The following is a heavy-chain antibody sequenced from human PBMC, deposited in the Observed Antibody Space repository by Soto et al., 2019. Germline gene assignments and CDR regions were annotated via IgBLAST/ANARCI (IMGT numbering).Heavy chain of an antibody. V-gene: IGHV1-2*04. CDR1: GYTFTGYY. D-gene: IGHD3-3*01. J-gene: IGHJ6*03. Sequence: ASVTVSCKTSGYTFTGYYMHWVRQAPGQGLEWMGWINPNSGGTNYAQKFQGWVTMTRDTSISTAYMELSRLRSDDTAVYYCARDGNVFWRGYSPQDYYYYMDVWGKGTTVTVSS. CDR3: ARDGNVFWRGYSPQDYYYYMDV. CDR2: INPNSGGT.